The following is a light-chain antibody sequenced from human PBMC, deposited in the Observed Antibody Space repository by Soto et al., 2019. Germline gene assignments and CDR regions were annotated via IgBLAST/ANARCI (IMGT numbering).Light chain of an antibody. CDR1: QSIGDW. Sequence: DIQMTQSPSTLSASVGDRVTITCRASQSIGDWLAWFQQKPGKAPKLLIYKASNLESGVPSTFSGGASGTEFTLTISSLQPDDFGTYFCQQYYDYSWTFGQGTKVDIK. V-gene: IGKV1-5*03. J-gene: IGKJ1*01. CDR2: KAS. CDR3: QQYYDYSWT.